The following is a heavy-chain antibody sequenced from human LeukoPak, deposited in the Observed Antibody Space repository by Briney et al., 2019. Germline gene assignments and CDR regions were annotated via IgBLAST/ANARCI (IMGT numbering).Heavy chain of an antibody. J-gene: IGHJ4*02. V-gene: IGHV4-39*07. Sequence: SETLSLTCTVSGGSISSSSYYWGWIRQPPGKGLEWIGSIYYSGSTYYNPSLKSRVTISVDTSKNQFSLKLSSVTAADTAVYYCARESIAVAVPLDYWGQGTLVTVSS. D-gene: IGHD6-19*01. CDR3: ARESIAVAVPLDY. CDR2: IYYSGST. CDR1: GGSISSSSYY.